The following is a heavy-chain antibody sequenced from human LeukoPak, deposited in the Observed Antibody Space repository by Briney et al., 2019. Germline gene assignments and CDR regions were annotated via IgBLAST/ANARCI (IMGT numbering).Heavy chain of an antibody. Sequence: GGSLRLSCAVSGFTFSSYAMHWVRQAPGKGLEWVAVISYDGSNKYYADSVKGRFNISRDNFKNTLYLQMNSLRDEDTAVYYGARDQVFYRFVELLDYYYYYGMDVWGQGATVTVSS. CDR3: ARDQVFYRFVELLDYYYYYGMDV. CDR1: GFTFSSYA. CDR2: ISYDGSNK. J-gene: IGHJ6*01. D-gene: IGHD3-10*01. V-gene: IGHV3-30-3*01.